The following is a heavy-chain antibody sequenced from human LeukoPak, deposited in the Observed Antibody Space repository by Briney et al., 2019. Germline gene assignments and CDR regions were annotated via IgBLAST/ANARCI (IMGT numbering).Heavy chain of an antibody. J-gene: IGHJ4*02. V-gene: IGHV3-23*01. Sequence: PGGSLRLSCAASGFTFSSLHMTWVRQAPGKGLEWVSAISSSGGSTYYADSVKGRFTISRDNSKNTLYLQMNSLRAEDTAVYYCAKSPVSIAARPADYWGQGTLVTVSS. CDR1: GFTFSSLH. CDR3: AKSPVSIAARPADY. CDR2: ISSSGGST. D-gene: IGHD6-6*01.